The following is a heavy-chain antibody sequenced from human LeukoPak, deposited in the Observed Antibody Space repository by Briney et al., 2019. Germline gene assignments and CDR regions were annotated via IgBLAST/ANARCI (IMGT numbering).Heavy chain of an antibody. V-gene: IGHV3-21*01. J-gene: IGHJ6*03. Sequence: GGSLRLSCAASGFTFTRYSMNWVRQAPGKGLEWVSSISSSSSYIYYADSVKGRFTISRDNAKNSLYLQMNSLRAEDTAVYYCARASAMAAKNYYYYYMDVWGKGTTVTVSS. D-gene: IGHD5-18*01. CDR2: ISSSSSYI. CDR3: ARASAMAAKNYYYYYMDV. CDR1: GFTFTRYS.